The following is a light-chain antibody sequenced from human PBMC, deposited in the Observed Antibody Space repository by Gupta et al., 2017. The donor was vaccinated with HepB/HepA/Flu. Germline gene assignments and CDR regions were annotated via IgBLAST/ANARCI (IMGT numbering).Light chain of an antibody. CDR3: QQRSNWPRN. Sequence: EIVLPQSPATLSLSPGERATLSCRASQSVSSYLAWYQQKPGQAPRLLIYDASNRATGIPARFSGSGSGTDFTLTISSLEPEDFAVYYCQQRSNWPRNFGGGTKVETK. CDR2: DAS. CDR1: QSVSSY. V-gene: IGKV3-11*01. J-gene: IGKJ4*01.